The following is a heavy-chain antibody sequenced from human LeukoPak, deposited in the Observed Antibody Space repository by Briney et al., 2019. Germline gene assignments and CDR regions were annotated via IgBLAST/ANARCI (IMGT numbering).Heavy chain of an antibody. V-gene: IGHV1-46*01. CDR2: INPRGGST. D-gene: IGHD5-12*01. Sequence: GASVKVSCKASGYTFTSYYMHWLRQAPGQALEWIGIINPRGGSTSYAQKFQGRVTMTRDTSTRTVYMELISLRSEDTAVYYCARDRLLADSNYFDYWGQGTLVTVSS. CDR3: ARDRLLADSNYFDY. J-gene: IGHJ4*02. CDR1: GYTFTSYY.